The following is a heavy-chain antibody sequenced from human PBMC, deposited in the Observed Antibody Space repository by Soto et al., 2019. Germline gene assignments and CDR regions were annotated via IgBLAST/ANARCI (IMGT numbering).Heavy chain of an antibody. V-gene: IGHV1-69*13. Sequence: APVQVSCKASGGTFSSYAISWARQAPGQGLEWMGGIIPIFGTANYAQKFQGRVTITADESTSTAYMELSSLRSEDTAVYYCAREGYYDSSGPNFDYWGQGTLVTSPQ. CDR2: IIPIFGTA. J-gene: IGHJ4*02. D-gene: IGHD3-22*01. CDR3: AREGYYDSSGPNFDY. CDR1: GGTFSSYA.